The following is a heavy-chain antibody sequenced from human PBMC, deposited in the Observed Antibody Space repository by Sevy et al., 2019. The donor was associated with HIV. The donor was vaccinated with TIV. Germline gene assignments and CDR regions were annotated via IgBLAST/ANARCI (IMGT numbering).Heavy chain of an antibody. J-gene: IGHJ5*02. V-gene: IGHV3-48*01. D-gene: IGHD1-26*01. CDR1: GFTFSSYS. CDR2: ISSSSSTI. Sequence: GGSLRLSCAASGFTFSSYSMNWVRQAPGKGLEWVSYISSSSSTIYYADSVKGRFTISRDNAKNSLYLQMNSPRAEDTAVYYCARVFYRNWFDPWGQGTLVTVSS. CDR3: ARVFYRNWFDP.